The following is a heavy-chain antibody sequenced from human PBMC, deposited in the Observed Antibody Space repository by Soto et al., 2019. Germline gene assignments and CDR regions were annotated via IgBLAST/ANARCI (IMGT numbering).Heavy chain of an antibody. V-gene: IGHV4-59*01. CDR2: IYYSGST. J-gene: IGHJ4*02. D-gene: IGHD4-4*01. CDR3: ARENSNYSHFDY. Sequence: SETLSLTCTVSGGSISSYYWSWIRQPPGKGLEWIGYIYYSGSTNYNPSLKSRVTISVDTSKNQFSLKLSSVTAADTAVYYCARENSNYSHFDYWGQGTLVTVSS. CDR1: GGSISSYY.